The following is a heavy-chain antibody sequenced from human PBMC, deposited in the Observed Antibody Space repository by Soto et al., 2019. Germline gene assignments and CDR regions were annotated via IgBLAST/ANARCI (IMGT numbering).Heavy chain of an antibody. CDR3: AKVSDYDFWSGYCNFDY. J-gene: IGHJ4*02. CDR1: GFTFSSYA. Sequence: GGSLRLSCAASGFTFSSYAMIWVRQAPGKGLEWVSAISGSGGSTYYADSVKGRFTISRDNSKNTLYLQMNSLRAEDTAVYYCAKVSDYDFWSGYCNFDYWGQGTLVTVS. V-gene: IGHV3-23*01. CDR2: ISGSGGST. D-gene: IGHD3-3*01.